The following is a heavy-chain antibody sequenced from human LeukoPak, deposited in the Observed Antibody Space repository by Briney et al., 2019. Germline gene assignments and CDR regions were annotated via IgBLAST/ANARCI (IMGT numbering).Heavy chain of an antibody. D-gene: IGHD4-17*01. Sequence: SETLSLTCTVSGGSISSYYWSWIRQPPGKGLEWIGYIYYSGSTNYNPSLKSRVTISVDTSKNQFSLKLSSVTAADTAVYYCVRVGIYGDLIDYWGQGTLVTVSS. CDR1: GGSISSYY. CDR2: IYYSGST. CDR3: VRVGIYGDLIDY. V-gene: IGHV4-59*01. J-gene: IGHJ4*02.